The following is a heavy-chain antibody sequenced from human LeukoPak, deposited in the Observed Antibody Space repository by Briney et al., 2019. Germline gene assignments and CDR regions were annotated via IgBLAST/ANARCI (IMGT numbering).Heavy chain of an antibody. D-gene: IGHD1-1*01. J-gene: IGHJ5*02. CDR2: VNSDGSTT. CDR3: ARDSPRTGP. Sequence: GGSLRLSCAASGFTFSSYWMHWVRQAPGKGLVWVSRVNSDGSTTTYADSVKGRFTISGDNARNTLYLQMDSLRAEDTAVYYCARDSPRTGPWGQGILVIVSS. CDR1: GFTFSSYW. V-gene: IGHV3-74*01.